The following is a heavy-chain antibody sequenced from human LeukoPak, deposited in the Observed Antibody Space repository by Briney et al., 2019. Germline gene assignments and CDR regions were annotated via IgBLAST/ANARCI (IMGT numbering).Heavy chain of an antibody. CDR2: INSGGGST. CDR3: AKRLEVVATTIDY. D-gene: IGHD5-12*01. CDR1: GFTFSIHA. V-gene: IGHV3-23*01. J-gene: IGHJ4*02. Sequence: GGSLRLSCAASGFTFSIHAMNWVRQAPGKGLEWVSGINSGGGSTYYADSVKGRFTISRDNSKNTLYLQMNSLRGEGTAVYYCAKRLEVVATTIDYWGQGTLVTVSS.